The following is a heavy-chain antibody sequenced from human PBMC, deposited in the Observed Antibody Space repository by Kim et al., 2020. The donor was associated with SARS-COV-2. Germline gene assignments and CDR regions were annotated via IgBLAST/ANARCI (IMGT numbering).Heavy chain of an antibody. CDR2: INHNGDT. Sequence: SETLSLTCAIYGGPFTDYYWTWVRQSPTTGLEWIGEINHNGDTNYSPSLKSRVTLSVFTSKMQVSLNLNSVTAADTAVYYCARALSTRIFDLWGPGTLV. D-gene: IGHD2-15*01. J-gene: IGHJ4*02. CDR1: GGPFTDYY. CDR3: ARALSTRIFDL. V-gene: IGHV4-34*01.